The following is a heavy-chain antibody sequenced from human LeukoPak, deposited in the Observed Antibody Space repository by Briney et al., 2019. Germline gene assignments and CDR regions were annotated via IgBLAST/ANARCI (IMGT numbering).Heavy chain of an antibody. CDR2: INHNGST. D-gene: IGHD3-3*01. J-gene: IGHJ4*02. CDR1: GGSFSGYY. V-gene: IGHV4-34*01. CDR3: AGITIFGVFIQDDY. Sequence: PSETLSLTCAVYGGSFSGYYWSWIRQPPGKGLEWIGEINHNGSTNYNPSLKSRVTISVDTSKNQFSLKLSSVTAADTAVYYCAGITIFGVFIQDDYWGQGPLVTVSS.